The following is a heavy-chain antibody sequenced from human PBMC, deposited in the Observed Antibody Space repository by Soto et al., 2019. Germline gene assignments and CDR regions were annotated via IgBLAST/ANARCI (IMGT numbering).Heavy chain of an antibody. CDR1: GGSISSYY. Sequence: SETLSLTCTVSGGSISSYYWSWIRQPPGKGLEWIGYIYYSGSTNYNPSLKSRVTMSVDTTKNQVSLELSSVTAADTAVYYCARDLGYSGFDYWGQGTLVTVSS. J-gene: IGHJ4*02. V-gene: IGHV4-59*12. CDR3: ARDLGYSGFDY. CDR2: IYYSGST. D-gene: IGHD6-13*01.